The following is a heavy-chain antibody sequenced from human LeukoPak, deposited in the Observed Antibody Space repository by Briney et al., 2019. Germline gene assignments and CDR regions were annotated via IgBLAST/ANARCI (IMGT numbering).Heavy chain of an antibody. J-gene: IGHJ4*02. D-gene: IGHD4-11*01. CDR2: IYYIGST. Sequence: PSETLSLTCTVSGGSISSSSYYWGWIRQPPGKGLEWIGSIYYIGSTYYNPSLKSRVTISVDTSKNQFSLKLSSVTAADTAVYYCASPYSNYVGLFDYWGQGTLVTVSS. CDR1: GGSISSSSYY. V-gene: IGHV4-39*01. CDR3: ASPYSNYVGLFDY.